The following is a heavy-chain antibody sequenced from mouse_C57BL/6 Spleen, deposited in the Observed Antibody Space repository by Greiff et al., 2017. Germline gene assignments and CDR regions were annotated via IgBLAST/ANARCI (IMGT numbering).Heavy chain of an antibody. J-gene: IGHJ4*01. CDR3: ARSATTVVDAMDY. V-gene: IGHV1-54*01. D-gene: IGHD1-1*01. CDR1: GYAFTNYL. CDR2: INPGSGGT. Sequence: QVQLQQSGAELVRPGTSVKVSCKASGYAFTNYLIEWVKQRPGQGLEWIGVINPGSGGTNYNEKFKGKATLTADKSSSTAYMQLSSLTSEDSAVYFCARSATTVVDAMDYWGQGTSVTVSS.